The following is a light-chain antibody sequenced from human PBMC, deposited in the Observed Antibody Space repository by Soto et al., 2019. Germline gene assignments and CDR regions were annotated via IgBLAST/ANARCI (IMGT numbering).Light chain of an antibody. Sequence: EIVLTQSPGTLSLSPGERATLSCRASQSVSSSYLAWYQQKPGQAPRLLLYGASSRATGIPDRFSGSGSGTDFTLTISTLEPEDFAVYYCQQYCSSPLTFGGGTKVEIK. CDR3: QQYCSSPLT. CDR1: QSVSSSY. J-gene: IGKJ4*01. CDR2: GAS. V-gene: IGKV3-20*01.